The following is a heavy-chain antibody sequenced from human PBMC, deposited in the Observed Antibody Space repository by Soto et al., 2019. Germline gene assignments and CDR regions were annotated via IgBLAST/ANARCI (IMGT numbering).Heavy chain of an antibody. CDR3: ARRGYCSSTSCARAWFDP. J-gene: IGHJ5*02. Sequence: QVQLVQSGAEVKKPGASVKVSCKASGYTFTSYGISWVRQAPGQGLEWMGWISAYNGNTNYAQKLQGRVTMTTDTSTSTDYMELRSPRSDDTDVYYCARRGYCSSTSCARAWFDPWGQGTLVTVSS. CDR1: GYTFTSYG. D-gene: IGHD2-2*01. V-gene: IGHV1-18*01. CDR2: ISAYNGNT.